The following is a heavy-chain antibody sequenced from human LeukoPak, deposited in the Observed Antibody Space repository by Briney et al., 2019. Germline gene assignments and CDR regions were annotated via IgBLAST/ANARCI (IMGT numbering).Heavy chain of an antibody. D-gene: IGHD1-1*01. J-gene: IGHJ4*02. CDR2: ISGSGIST. CDR3: AKAMAGNWDY. Sequence: PGGSLRLSCAASGFTFSDYYMSWIRQAPGKGLEWVSGISGSGISTYYADSVKGHFTISRDNSKNTVYLQMDSLGAEDTAVYYCAKAMAGNWDYWGQGTLVTVSS. CDR1: GFTFSDYY. V-gene: IGHV3-23*01.